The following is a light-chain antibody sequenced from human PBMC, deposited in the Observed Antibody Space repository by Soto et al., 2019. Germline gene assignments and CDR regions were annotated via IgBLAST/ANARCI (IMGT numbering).Light chain of an antibody. CDR2: GAS. CDR1: QSVGSNY. CDR3: QQYGYSPIT. V-gene: IGKV3-20*01. J-gene: IGKJ5*01. Sequence: EIVLTQSPATLSLSPGERATLSCRASQSVGSNYLAWYQQKPGQAPRLLIYGASSRATGIADRFSGSGSGTDFTLTISRLEPEDFALYYCQQYGYSPITFGQGTRLENK.